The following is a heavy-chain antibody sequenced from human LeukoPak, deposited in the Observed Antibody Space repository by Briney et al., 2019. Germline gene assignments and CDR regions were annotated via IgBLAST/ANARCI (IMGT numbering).Heavy chain of an antibody. CDR2: ITGSGGSA. D-gene: IGHD6-13*01. CDR3: AKRLGSSWSTTYGLDV. CDR1: GFTFSSYA. Sequence: PGGSLRVSCAASGFTFSSYAMTWVRQAPGEGLEWVSAITGSGGSAYYADSVKGRFTISRDNSKNTLYLQMNSLRAEDTAVYYCAKRLGSSWSTTYGLDVWGQGTTVTVSS. J-gene: IGHJ6*02. V-gene: IGHV3-23*01.